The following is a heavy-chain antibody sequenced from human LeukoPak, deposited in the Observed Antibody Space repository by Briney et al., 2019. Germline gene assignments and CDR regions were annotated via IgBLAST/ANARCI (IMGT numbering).Heavy chain of an antibody. CDR2: INPSGGST. V-gene: IGHV1-46*01. CDR3: AREYRGSDT. J-gene: IGHJ5*02. D-gene: IGHD5-18*01. Sequence: ASVKVSCKASRYTYTHYYIHWVRQAPGQGLEWMGIINPSGGSTNYAQKFQGRVTMTRDTSTSTVYMELSSLRSEDTAVYYCAREYRGSDTWGQGALLTVSS. CDR1: RYTYTHYY.